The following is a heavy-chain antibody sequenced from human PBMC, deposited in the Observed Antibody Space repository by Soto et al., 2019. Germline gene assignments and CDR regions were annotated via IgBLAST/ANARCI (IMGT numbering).Heavy chain of an antibody. Sequence: QVHLQESGPGLVKPSETLSLICGVSDDSISSVNWWSWVRQSPGKGLEWIGEIYHSGSTNDNPSLKSRVTMSVDKSRNQFSLQLTSVTAADTAVYYCATFSGFSTISPYDAWGQGILVTVSS. J-gene: IGHJ5*02. V-gene: IGHV4-4*02. CDR1: DDSISSVNW. CDR2: IYHSGST. CDR3: ATFSGFSTISPYDA. D-gene: IGHD2-8*01.